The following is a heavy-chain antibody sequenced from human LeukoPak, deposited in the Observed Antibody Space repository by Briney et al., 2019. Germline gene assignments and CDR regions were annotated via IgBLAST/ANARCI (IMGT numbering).Heavy chain of an antibody. V-gene: IGHV3-43D*04. CDR1: GFTFDDYA. J-gene: IGHJ6*03. D-gene: IGHD6-13*01. CDR2: ISWDGGST. CDR3: AKDGQQPTSGYYYYYMDV. Sequence: PGGFLRLSCAASGFTFDDYAMHWVRQAPGKGLEWVSLISWDGGSTYYADSVKGRFTISGDNSKNSLYLQMNSLRAEDTALYYCAKDGQQPTSGYYYYYMDVWGKGTTVTVSS.